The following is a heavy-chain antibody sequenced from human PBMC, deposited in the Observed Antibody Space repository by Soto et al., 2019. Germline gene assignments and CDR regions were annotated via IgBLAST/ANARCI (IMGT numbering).Heavy chain of an antibody. CDR1: GFTFSSYG. CDR3: AKFLRRYCTNGVCYGRYGMDV. CDR2: ISYDGSNK. D-gene: IGHD2-8*01. V-gene: IGHV3-30*18. J-gene: IGHJ6*02. Sequence: GGSLRLSCAASGFTFSSYGMHWVRQAPGKGLEWVAVISYDGSNKYYADSVKGRFTISRDNSKNTLYLQMNSLRAEDTAVYYCAKFLRRYCTNGVCYGRYGMDVWGQGTTVTVSS.